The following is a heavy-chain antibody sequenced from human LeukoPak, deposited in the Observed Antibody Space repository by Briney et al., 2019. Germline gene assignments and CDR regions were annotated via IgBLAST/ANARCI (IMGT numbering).Heavy chain of an antibody. CDR3: AKDSKGPAF. J-gene: IGHJ4*02. CDR2: IYSGGGT. D-gene: IGHD2-15*01. Sequence: PGGSLRLSCAASGLTVSNNYMSWVRQAPGKGLEYISVIYSGGGTFYSGSVRGRFTISRDDSKNTLYLQMNSPRADDTAVYYCAKDSKGPAFWGQGTLVIVSS. V-gene: IGHV3-53*01. CDR1: GLTVSNNY.